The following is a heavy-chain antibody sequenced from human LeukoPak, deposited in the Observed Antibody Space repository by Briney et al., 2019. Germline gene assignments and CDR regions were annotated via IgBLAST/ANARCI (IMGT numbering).Heavy chain of an antibody. Sequence: GGSLRLSCAASGFTFSNAWMNWVRQAPGEGLEWVSGISWNSGSIGYADSVKGRFTISRDNAKNSLYLQMNSLRAEDTALYYCAKDSGYDILTGTGGPFDYWGQGTLVTVSS. D-gene: IGHD3-9*01. CDR3: AKDSGYDILTGTGGPFDY. J-gene: IGHJ4*02. CDR1: GFTFSNAW. CDR2: ISWNSGSI. V-gene: IGHV3-9*01.